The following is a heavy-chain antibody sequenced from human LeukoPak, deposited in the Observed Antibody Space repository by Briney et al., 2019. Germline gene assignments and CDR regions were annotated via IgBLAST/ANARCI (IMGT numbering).Heavy chain of an antibody. CDR2: ISSSGSTI. J-gene: IGHJ4*02. CDR1: GFTFSDHY. CDR3: ARMHVDYDFDY. Sequence: GGSLRLSCAASGFTFSDHYMSWIRQAPGKGLEWVSYISSSGSTIYYADSVKGRFTISRDNAKNSLYLQMNSLRAEDTAVYYCARMHVDYDFDYWGQGTLVTVSS. V-gene: IGHV3-11*01. D-gene: IGHD4-17*01.